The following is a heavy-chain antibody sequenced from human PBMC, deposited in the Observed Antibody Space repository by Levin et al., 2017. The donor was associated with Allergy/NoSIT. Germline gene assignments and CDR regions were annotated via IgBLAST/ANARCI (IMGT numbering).Heavy chain of an antibody. CDR3: ASEGRDGYNNVIGWFDP. Sequence: KISCKASGGTFSSYAISWVRQAPGQGLEWMGGIIPIFGTANYAQKFQGRVTITADESTSTAYMELSSLRSEDTAVYYCASEGRDGYNNVIGWFDPWGQGTLVTVSS. J-gene: IGHJ5*02. V-gene: IGHV1-69*01. CDR1: GGTFSSYA. CDR2: IIPIFGTA. D-gene: IGHD5-24*01.